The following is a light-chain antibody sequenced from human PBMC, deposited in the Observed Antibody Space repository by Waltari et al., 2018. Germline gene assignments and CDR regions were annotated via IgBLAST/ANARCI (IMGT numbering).Light chain of an antibody. CDR1: QSVSSN. V-gene: IGKV3-15*01. CDR3: QQYNNWPPGT. Sequence: EIVMTPSTATMSVSPGESATLSCRASQSVSSNVAWYQQKPGQAPRLLIYGASTRATGIPARFSGSGSGTEFTLTISSLQSEDFAVYYCQQYNNWPPGTFGQGTKVEIK. CDR2: GAS. J-gene: IGKJ1*01.